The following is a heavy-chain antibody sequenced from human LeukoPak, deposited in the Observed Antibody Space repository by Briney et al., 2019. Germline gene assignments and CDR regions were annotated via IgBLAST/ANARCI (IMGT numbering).Heavy chain of an antibody. CDR1: GFTFSDHY. V-gene: IGHV3-72*01. D-gene: IGHD3-22*01. CDR2: TRNKANSYTT. CDR3: ARVYYDSSGSKIDY. Sequence: GGSLRLSCAASGFTFSDHYMDWVRQAPGKGREWVGRTRNKANSYTTEYAASVKGRFTISRDDSKNSLYLQMNSLKTEDTAVYYCARVYYDSSGSKIDYWGQGTLVTVSS. J-gene: IGHJ4*02.